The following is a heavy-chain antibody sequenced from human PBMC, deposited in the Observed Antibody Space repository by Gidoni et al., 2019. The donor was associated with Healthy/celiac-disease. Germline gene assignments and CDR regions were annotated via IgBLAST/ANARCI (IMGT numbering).Heavy chain of an antibody. CDR3: ARLYCSSTSCYSDY. D-gene: IGHD2-2*01. CDR1: GDPSTGDY. Sequence: QVQLVQSGAEVKKPGASVKVSCKDYGDPSTGDYMHWVRQAPGQGLEWMGWITPNSVGTNYAQKFQGRVTMTRDTSISTAYMGLSRLRSDDTAVYYCARLYCSSTSCYSDYWGQGTLVTVSS. V-gene: IGHV1-2*02. CDR2: ITPNSVGT. J-gene: IGHJ4*02.